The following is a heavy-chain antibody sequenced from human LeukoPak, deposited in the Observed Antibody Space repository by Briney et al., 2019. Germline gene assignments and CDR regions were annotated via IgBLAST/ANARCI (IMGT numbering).Heavy chain of an antibody. CDR1: GFTFSRYW. J-gene: IGHJ1*01. Sequence: GGSLRLSCEASGFTFSRYWMHWVRQAPGKGLVWVSRIKSDGKTNYADSVEGRFTISRDDAKNTVSLQMDSLRAEDTGVYYCARAPSEVGGYYPEYFRHWGQGTLVTVSS. D-gene: IGHD3-22*01. V-gene: IGHV3-74*01. CDR2: IKSDGKT. CDR3: ARAPSEVGGYYPEYFRH.